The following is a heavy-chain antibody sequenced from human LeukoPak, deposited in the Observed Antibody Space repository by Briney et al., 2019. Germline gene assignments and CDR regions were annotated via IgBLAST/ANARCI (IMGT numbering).Heavy chain of an antibody. D-gene: IGHD4-17*01. CDR3: AIMTTVTYGFDY. J-gene: IGHJ4*02. V-gene: IGHV3-74*01. CDR2: INSDGSTT. CDR1: GFTFSNYW. Sequence: AGSLRLSCAASGFTFSNYWMHWVRQAPGKGLVWVSHINSDGSTTTYADSVMGRFTISRDYAKNTLYLHMNSLRAEDTAVYYCAIMTTVTYGFDYWGQGTLVTVSS.